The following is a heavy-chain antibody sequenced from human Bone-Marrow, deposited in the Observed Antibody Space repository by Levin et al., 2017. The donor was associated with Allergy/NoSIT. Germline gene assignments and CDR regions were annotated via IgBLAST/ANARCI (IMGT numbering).Heavy chain of an antibody. D-gene: IGHD2-15*01. V-gene: IGHV4-39*01. J-gene: IGHJ4*02. CDR1: GGSISSSSYY. Sequence: SETLSLTCTVSGGSISSSSYYWGWIRQPPGKGLEWIGSIYYSGSTYYNPSLKSRVTISVDTSKNQFSLKLSSVTAADTAVYYCARRLGYCSGGSCYHVYDYWGQGTLVTVSS. CDR3: ARRLGYCSGGSCYHVYDY. CDR2: IYYSGST.